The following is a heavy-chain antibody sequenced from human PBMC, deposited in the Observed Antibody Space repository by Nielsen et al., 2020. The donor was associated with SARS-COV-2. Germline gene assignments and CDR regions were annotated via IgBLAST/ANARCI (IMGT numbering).Heavy chain of an antibody. Sequence: GESLKISCAASGFTFSSYGMHWVRQAPGKGLEWVSAISGSGGSTYYADSVKGRFTISRDNSKNTLYLQMNSLRAEDTAVYYCAKDGNYDFWSGYYSYYYYMDVWGKGTTVTVSS. CDR3: AKDGNYDFWSGYYSYYYYMDV. D-gene: IGHD3-3*01. V-gene: IGHV3-23*01. CDR2: ISGSGGST. CDR1: GFTFSSYG. J-gene: IGHJ6*03.